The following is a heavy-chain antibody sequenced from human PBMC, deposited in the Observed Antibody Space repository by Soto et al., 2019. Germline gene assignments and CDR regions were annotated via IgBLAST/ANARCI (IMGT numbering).Heavy chain of an antibody. V-gene: IGHV1-69*01. CDR2: SIPIIGPA. CDR3: ARDLGTTIAGPPRRETYGWLDP. Sequence: QVQLVQSGAEVKRPGSSVKLSCKASGGTFTYYGISWVRQAPGQGREWMGGSIPIIGPATYAQKFQGRVTITADQSTSTAYMELSCLGSEGTALYSCARDLGTTIAGPPRRETYGWLDPWGQGTLVTVSS. J-gene: IGHJ5*02. CDR1: GGTFTYYG. D-gene: IGHD3-22*01.